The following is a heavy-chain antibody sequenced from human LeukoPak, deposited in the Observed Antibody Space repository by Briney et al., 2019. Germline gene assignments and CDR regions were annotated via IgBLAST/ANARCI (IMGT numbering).Heavy chain of an antibody. CDR3: ARDQYCGGDCYSVDY. J-gene: IGHJ4*02. Sequence: GASVKVSCKASGGTFSSYAISWVRQAPGQGLQWMGRIIPIFGTANYAQKFQGRVTITADKSTSTAYMELSSLRSEDTAVYYCARDQYCGGDCYSVDYWGQGTLVTVSS. CDR1: GGTFSSYA. V-gene: IGHV1-69*06. D-gene: IGHD2-21*02. CDR2: IIPIFGTA.